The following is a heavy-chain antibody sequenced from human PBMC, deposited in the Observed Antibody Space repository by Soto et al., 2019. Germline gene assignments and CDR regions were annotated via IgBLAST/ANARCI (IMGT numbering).Heavy chain of an antibody. J-gene: IGHJ6*02. V-gene: IGHV1-69*01. CDR2: IIPIFGTA. D-gene: IGHD5-12*01. CDR1: GGTFSSYA. CDR3: ARDKVPVATIDYYYGMDV. Sequence: SVKVSCKASGGTFSSYAISWVRQAPGQGLEWMGGIIPIFGTANYAQKFQGRVTITADESTSTAYMELSSLRSEDTAVYYCARDKVPVATIDYYYGMDVWGQGTTVTV.